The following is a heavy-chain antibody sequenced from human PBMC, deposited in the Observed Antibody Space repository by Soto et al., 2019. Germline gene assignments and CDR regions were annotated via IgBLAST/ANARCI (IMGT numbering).Heavy chain of an antibody. CDR3: ARDGDCGGDCYPPQYFQH. Sequence: SETLSLTCTVSGGSISSYYWSWIRQPPGKGLEWIGYIYYSGSTNYNPSLKSRVTISVDTSKNQFSLKLSSVTAADTAVYYCARDGDCGGDCYPPQYFQHWGQGTLVTVSS. CDR1: GGSISSYY. D-gene: IGHD2-21*02. J-gene: IGHJ1*01. CDR2: IYYSGST. V-gene: IGHV4-59*01.